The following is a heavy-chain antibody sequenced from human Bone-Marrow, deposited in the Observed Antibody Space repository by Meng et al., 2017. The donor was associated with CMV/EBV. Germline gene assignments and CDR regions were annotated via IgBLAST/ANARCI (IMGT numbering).Heavy chain of an antibody. V-gene: IGHV3-66*02. CDR2: IYSGGSS. Sequence: GEPLKTSWASSGFTVRSNYMSWVRQAPGKGLEWVSVIYSGGSSYYADSGKGRFTIYRDNSKITLYLQMISLRAEDTAVYYCASETYYDFWSGYYSWGQGTLVTVSS. D-gene: IGHD3-3*01. J-gene: IGHJ4*02. CDR3: ASETYYDFWSGYYS. CDR1: GFTVRSNY.